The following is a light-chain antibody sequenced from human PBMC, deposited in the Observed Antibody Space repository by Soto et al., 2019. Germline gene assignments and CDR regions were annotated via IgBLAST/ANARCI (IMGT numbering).Light chain of an antibody. CDR2: AAS. V-gene: IGKV1-39*01. Sequence: DIQMTQSPSSLSASVGDRVTITSRASQSISSYLNWYQQKPGKAPKLLIYAASSLQSGVPSRFSGSGSGTHFTLTISSLQPEDFASYYCQQTYSTPRTFGGGTKVDIK. J-gene: IGKJ4*01. CDR3: QQTYSTPRT. CDR1: QSISSY.